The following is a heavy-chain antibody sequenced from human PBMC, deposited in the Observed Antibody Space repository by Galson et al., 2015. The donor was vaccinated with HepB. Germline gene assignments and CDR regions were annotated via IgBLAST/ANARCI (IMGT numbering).Heavy chain of an antibody. D-gene: IGHD3-9*01. CDR3: AIDPLTNDDVLIRCYSGAGFGC. V-gene: IGHV6-1*01. J-gene: IGHJ4*02. CDR1: GDSVSSTTVA. CDR2: TYCRSKCYN. Sequence: CAISGDSVSSTTVAWNWIRQSPSRGLEWLGRTYCRSKCYNDYALSVKSRITINADTSKNQFSLQLNSVTPQDTAVYYCAIDPLTNDDVLIRCYSGAGFGCWGQGSLVTISS.